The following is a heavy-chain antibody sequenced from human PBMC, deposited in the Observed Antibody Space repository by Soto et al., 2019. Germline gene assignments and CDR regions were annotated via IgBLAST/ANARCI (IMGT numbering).Heavy chain of an antibody. Sequence: GGSLRLSCAASGFTSSTYAMAWVRQAPGKGLEWVSVISSSGGSAYSADSLKGRFTISRDNSKNTLYLQMNSLRAEDTAVYYCAAYIWGSYRHHFDYWGQGTLVTVSS. CDR3: AAYIWGSYRHHFDY. D-gene: IGHD3-16*02. V-gene: IGHV3-23*01. CDR1: GFTSSTYA. CDR2: ISSSGGSA. J-gene: IGHJ4*02.